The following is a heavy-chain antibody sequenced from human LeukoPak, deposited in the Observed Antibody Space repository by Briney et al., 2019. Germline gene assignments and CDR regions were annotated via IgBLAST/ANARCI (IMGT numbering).Heavy chain of an antibody. J-gene: IGHJ5*01. D-gene: IGHD5-24*01. CDR3: ARERQGWWLDS. CDR1: GGSISSYY. V-gene: IGHV4-4*07. CDR2: IYSSGRT. Sequence: PSETLSLTCTVSGGSISSYYWSWTRQPAGKGLEWIGRIYSSGRTEYNPSLKSRVTMSVDTSKNQFYLKLSSVTAADTALYYCARERQGWWLDSWGQGTLVTVSS.